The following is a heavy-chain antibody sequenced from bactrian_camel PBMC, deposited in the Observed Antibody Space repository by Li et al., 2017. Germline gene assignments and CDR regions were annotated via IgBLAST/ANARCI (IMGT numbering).Heavy chain of an antibody. CDR3: AADRYGGSWNLGTLCVRTEQKHNY. D-gene: IGHD6*01. CDR1: GYIYTRKC. J-gene: IGHJ4*01. Sequence: QVQLVESGGGSVQAGGSLRLSCVVSGYIYTRKCVGWFRQAPGKEREGVGGIDSDGRTTYADSVKGRFTISKDNAHNTLILQMNNLKPEDTAMYYCAADRYGGSWNLGTLCVRTEQKHNYWGQGTQVTVS. CDR2: IDSDGRT. V-gene: IGHV3S53*01.